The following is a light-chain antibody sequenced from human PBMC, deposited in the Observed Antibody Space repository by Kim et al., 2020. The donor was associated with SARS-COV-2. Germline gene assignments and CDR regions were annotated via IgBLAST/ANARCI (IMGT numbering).Light chain of an antibody. Sequence: PASNSCRSSQSLVHSNGNTYLNWFHQRPGRSPRRLIYQVSNRDSGVPDRFSGSGSGTDFTLKISRVEAEDVGVYYFMQGTHWPFTFGQGTRLEIK. CDR2: QVS. CDR3: MQGTHWPFT. J-gene: IGKJ5*01. CDR1: QSLVHSNGNTY. V-gene: IGKV2-30*02.